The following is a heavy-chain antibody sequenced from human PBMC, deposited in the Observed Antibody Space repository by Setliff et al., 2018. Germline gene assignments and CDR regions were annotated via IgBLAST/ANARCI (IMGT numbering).Heavy chain of an antibody. Sequence: ASVKVSCKTSAYSFSGYYIHWVRQAPGQGLEWMGWMNTNSGDTKYTQKFQGRVTMTRDTSISTAYMELSRLRSDDTAVYYCVRQDILTGYYAFDYWGQGTLVTVSS. CDR1: AYSFSGYY. CDR2: MNTNSGDT. V-gene: IGHV1-2*02. J-gene: IGHJ4*02. CDR3: VRQDILTGYYAFDY. D-gene: IGHD3-9*01.